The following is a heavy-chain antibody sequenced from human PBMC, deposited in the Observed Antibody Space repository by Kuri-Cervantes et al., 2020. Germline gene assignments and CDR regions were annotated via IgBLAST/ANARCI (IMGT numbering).Heavy chain of an antibody. CDR2: ISSSSSYI. J-gene: IGHJ4*02. Sequence: ETLSLTCAASGFTFSSYAMHWVRQAPGKGLEWVSSISSSSSYIYYADSVKGRFTISRDNAKNSLYLQMNSLRAEDTAVYYCARNTMIVVVDQGFDYWGQGTLVTVSS. CDR1: GFTFSSYA. D-gene: IGHD3-22*01. V-gene: IGHV3-21*01. CDR3: ARNTMIVVVDQGFDY.